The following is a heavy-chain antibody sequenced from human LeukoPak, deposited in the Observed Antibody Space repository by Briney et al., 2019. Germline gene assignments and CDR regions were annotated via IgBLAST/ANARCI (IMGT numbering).Heavy chain of an antibody. Sequence: ASVKVSCKASGGTFSSYAISWVRQAPGQGLEWMGWISAYNGNTNYAQKLQGRVTMTTDTSTSTAYMELRSLRSDDTAVYYCARVNYYDSSGYYERPAVDYWGQGTLVTVSS. CDR3: ARVNYYDSSGYYERPAVDY. CDR1: GGTFSSYA. V-gene: IGHV1-18*01. J-gene: IGHJ4*02. D-gene: IGHD3-22*01. CDR2: ISAYNGNT.